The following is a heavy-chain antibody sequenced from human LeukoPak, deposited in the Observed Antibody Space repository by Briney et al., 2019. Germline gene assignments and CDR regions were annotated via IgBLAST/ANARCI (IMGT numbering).Heavy chain of an antibody. CDR2: ISSSSSYI. CDR3: AIFGVELFPFDY. J-gene: IGHJ4*02. Sequence: PGGSLRLSCAASGFTFSSYSMNWARQAPGKGLEWVSSISSSSSYIYYADSVKGRFTISRDNAKNSLYLQMNSLRAEDTAVYYCAIFGVELFPFDYWGQGTLVTVSS. V-gene: IGHV3-21*01. CDR1: GFTFSSYS. D-gene: IGHD3-3*01.